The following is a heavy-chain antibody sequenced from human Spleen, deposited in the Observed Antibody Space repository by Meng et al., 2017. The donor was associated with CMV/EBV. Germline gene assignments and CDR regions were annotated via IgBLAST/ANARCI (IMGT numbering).Heavy chain of an antibody. Sequence: LSCAAYGFTFSSYAMSWVRQAPGKGLEWVSVISGGGDRTYYADSVKGRFTISRDNAQKSLFLQINSLRVEDTATYFCAKMGPVNWFDAWGQGTLVTVSS. CDR3: AKMGPVNWFDA. V-gene: IGHV3-23*01. CDR1: GFTFSSYA. CDR2: ISGGGDRT. J-gene: IGHJ5*02. D-gene: IGHD3-16*01.